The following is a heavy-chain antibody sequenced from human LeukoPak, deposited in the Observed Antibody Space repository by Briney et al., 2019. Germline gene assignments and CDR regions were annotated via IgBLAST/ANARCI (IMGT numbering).Heavy chain of an antibody. J-gene: IGHJ3*02. CDR1: GGSLSSYY. Sequence: ETLSLTCTVSGGSLSSYYWSWVRQPPGKGLEWIGYIYYSGSTNYNPSLTSRGTISVDTSKNQFSLKLSSVTAADTAVYYCARSQYRAFDIWGQGTMVTVSS. D-gene: IGHD3-16*02. V-gene: IGHV4-59*01. CDR2: IYYSGST. CDR3: ARSQYRAFDI.